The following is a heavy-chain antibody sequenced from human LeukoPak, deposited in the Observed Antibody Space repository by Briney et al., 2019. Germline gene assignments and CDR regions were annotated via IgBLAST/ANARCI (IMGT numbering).Heavy chain of an antibody. V-gene: IGHV4-30-4*01. CDR3: ARASGYKNPFDY. CDR2: IYYSGTT. CDR1: GDSISSGDYY. D-gene: IGHD1-1*01. J-gene: IGHJ4*02. Sequence: SETLSLTCTVSGDSISSGDYYWSWIRQPPGKGLEWIGYIYYSGTTYYNPSLKSRVTISKDTSKNQFSLRLSSVTAADTAVYYCARASGYKNPFDYWGQGTLVTVSS.